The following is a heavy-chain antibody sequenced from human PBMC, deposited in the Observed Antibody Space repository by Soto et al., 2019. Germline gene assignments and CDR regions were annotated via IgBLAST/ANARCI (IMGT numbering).Heavy chain of an antibody. J-gene: IGHJ4*02. D-gene: IGHD3-3*01. CDR1: SCSIISSYY. V-gene: IGHV4-59*08. Sequence: SETLSLTCAFSSCSIISSYYWSWIRQPPGKGLEWIGYIYYSGSTNYNPSLKSRVTISVDTSKNPFSLKLSSVTAADTAVYYCARHDPGYYDFWSSLQEGQFDSWGQGTLVTVYS. CDR3: ARHDPGYYDFWSSLQEGQFDS. CDR2: IYYSGST.